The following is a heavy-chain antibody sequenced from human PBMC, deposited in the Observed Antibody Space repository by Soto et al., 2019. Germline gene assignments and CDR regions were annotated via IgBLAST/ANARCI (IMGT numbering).Heavy chain of an antibody. Sequence: PGGSLRLSCEASGFTFSGFDMHWVRRPTGKGLEWVSTIGTAGDTYYAVSVKGRFTISRDNAKNSLSLQMNSLRAGDTAVYSCARGQEVGAHFFDSWGQGTQVTVSS. CDR3: ARGQEVGAHFFDS. J-gene: IGHJ4*02. V-gene: IGHV3-13*01. D-gene: IGHD2-15*01. CDR2: IGTAGDT. CDR1: GFTFSGFD.